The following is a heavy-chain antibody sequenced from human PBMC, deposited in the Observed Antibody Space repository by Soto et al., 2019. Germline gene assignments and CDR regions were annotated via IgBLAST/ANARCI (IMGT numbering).Heavy chain of an antibody. D-gene: IGHD3-10*01. CDR2: INHSGTV. Sequence: QVHLQQWGAGLLKPSETLSLTCAVNGGAFNGYYWTWIRQSPGKGLQWIGEINHSGTVDYNPSLQSRVTFSIDTSKKHFSLTLTSVPSADTAVYYWTRSVAALGRGSIGGFAYWGQGTLATVSS. CDR1: GGAFNGYY. CDR3: TRSVAALGRGSIGGFAY. J-gene: IGHJ4*02. V-gene: IGHV4-34*01.